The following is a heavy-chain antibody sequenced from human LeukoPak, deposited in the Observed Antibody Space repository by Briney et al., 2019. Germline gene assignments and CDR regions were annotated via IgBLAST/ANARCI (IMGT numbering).Heavy chain of an antibody. CDR1: GFTFSSYA. D-gene: IGHD1-26*01. J-gene: IGHJ4*02. Sequence: PGGSLRLSCAASGFTFSSYAMHWVRQAPGKGLEWVAVISYDGSNKYYADSVKGRFTISRDNSKNTLYLQINSLRAEDTALYYCAKARGTYCVDSWGQGTLVTVSS. V-gene: IGHV3-30*04. CDR2: ISYDGSNK. CDR3: AKARGTYCVDS.